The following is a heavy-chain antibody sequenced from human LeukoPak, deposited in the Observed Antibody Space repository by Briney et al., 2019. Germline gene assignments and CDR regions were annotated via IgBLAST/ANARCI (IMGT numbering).Heavy chain of an antibody. D-gene: IGHD6-13*01. CDR2: INWNGNNI. CDR1: GVTFDDYD. Sequence: PGGSLRLYCAASGVTFDDYDMSWVRQAPGMGLEWVSNINWNGNNIGYADSLRGRFTISRDNAKNSLYLQMNSLRAEDTAVYYCAKSFGPVIAAAGTGADWGQGTLVTVSS. CDR3: AKSFGPVIAAAGTGAD. V-gene: IGHV3-20*04. J-gene: IGHJ4*02.